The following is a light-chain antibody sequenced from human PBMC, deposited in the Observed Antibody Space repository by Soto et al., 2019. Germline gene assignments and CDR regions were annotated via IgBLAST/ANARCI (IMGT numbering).Light chain of an antibody. J-gene: IGKJ5*01. V-gene: IGKV3-15*01. CDR1: QSVSNY. CDR3: QQYNNWPSIT. Sequence: EIVMTQSPATLSVSPGERATLSCRASQSVSNYLAWYQQKPGQAPRLLIYGASTRATGIPARFSGSGSGTEFTLTISSLQSEDFAVYYCQQYNNWPSITFGQGTRLEI. CDR2: GAS.